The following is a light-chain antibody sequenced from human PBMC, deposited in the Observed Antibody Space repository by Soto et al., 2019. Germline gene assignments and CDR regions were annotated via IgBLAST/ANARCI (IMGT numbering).Light chain of an antibody. CDR3: QQYGTSPVT. J-gene: IGKJ2*01. Sequence: EIVLTQSPGTLSLSPGERATLSCRASQSVSNTYLAWCQHKPGQAPRLLIYGASDRATGIPDRFSGSGSVTDFTLTISSLEPEDFALYYCQQYGTSPVTFGQGTKLEIK. CDR2: GAS. CDR1: QSVSNTY. V-gene: IGKV3-20*01.